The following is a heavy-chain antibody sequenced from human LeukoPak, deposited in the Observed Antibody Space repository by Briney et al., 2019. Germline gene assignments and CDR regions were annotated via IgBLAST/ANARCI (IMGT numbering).Heavy chain of an antibody. CDR3: ARQTFYHDDSGYYRPESFQH. J-gene: IGHJ1*01. V-gene: IGHV4-34*12. CDR1: GGSFSGYY. D-gene: IGHD3-22*01. CDR2: MFYSGST. Sequence: PSETLSLTCAVYGGSFSGYYWSWIRQPPGKGLEWIGNMFYSGSTYYNPSLKSRVTISVDTSKNQFSLKLTSVTAADTAVYYCARQTFYHDDSGYYRPESFQHWGQGTLVTVSS.